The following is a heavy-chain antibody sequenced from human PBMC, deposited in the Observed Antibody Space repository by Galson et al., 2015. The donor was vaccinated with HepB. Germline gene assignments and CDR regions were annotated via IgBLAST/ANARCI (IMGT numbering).Heavy chain of an antibody. Sequence: SVKVSCKVSRNIRSEMIIHWVRQAPERGLEWLGGFNPEDAGSIYAQRFQGRFTMTEDTSTNTAYMELSRLRREDTAVYYCATDTGRLHFGDHRGGGAYWGQGTLVAVSP. CDR1: RNIRSEMI. CDR3: ATDTGRLHFGDHRGGGAY. V-gene: IGHV1-24*01. D-gene: IGHD1-1*01. J-gene: IGHJ4*02. CDR2: FNPEDAGS.